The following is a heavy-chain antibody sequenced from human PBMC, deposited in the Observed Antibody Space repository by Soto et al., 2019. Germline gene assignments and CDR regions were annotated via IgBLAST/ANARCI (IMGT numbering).Heavy chain of an antibody. CDR1: GFTFGSSW. CDR3: ASLYSSVVTLDY. V-gene: IGHV3-74*01. D-gene: IGHD2-21*01. Sequence: GGSLRLSCAASGFTFGSSWVHWVRQAPGKGLVWVSYISPDGSETNYAGSVKGRFTISRDNAKNTLYLQMNSLSAEDTAVYNCASLYSSVVTLDYWGRGTLVTVSS. CDR2: ISPDGSET. J-gene: IGHJ4*02.